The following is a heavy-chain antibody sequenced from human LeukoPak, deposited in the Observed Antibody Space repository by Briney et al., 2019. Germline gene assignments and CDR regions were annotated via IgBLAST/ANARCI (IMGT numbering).Heavy chain of an antibody. J-gene: IGHJ4*02. CDR1: GGSISSYY. Sequence: SETLSLTCTVSGGSISSYYWSWIRQPPGKGPEWIGYIYYSGSTNYNPSLKSRVTISVDTSKNQFSLKMNSVTAADTAVYYCARMGNPATVTADYWGQGTLVTVSS. D-gene: IGHD4-17*01. CDR2: IYYSGST. CDR3: ARMGNPATVTADY. V-gene: IGHV4-59*08.